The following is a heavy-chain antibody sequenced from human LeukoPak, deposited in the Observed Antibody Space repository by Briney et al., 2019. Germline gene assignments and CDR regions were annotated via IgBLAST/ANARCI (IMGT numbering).Heavy chain of an antibody. Sequence: GGSLRLSCAASGFIFNSYAMSWVRQAPGKGLEWVSGISSSGGDTNYADSVKGRFTISRDNSKNTLYLQMNSLRDEDTAVYYCAKSPTVTTRVPDYWGQGTLVTVSS. V-gene: IGHV3-23*01. J-gene: IGHJ4*02. CDR1: GFIFNSYA. D-gene: IGHD4-17*01. CDR3: AKSPTVTTRVPDY. CDR2: ISSSGGDT.